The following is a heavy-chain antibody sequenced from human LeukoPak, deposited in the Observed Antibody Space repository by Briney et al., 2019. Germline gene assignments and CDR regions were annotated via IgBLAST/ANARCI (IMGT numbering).Heavy chain of an antibody. D-gene: IGHD6-13*01. J-gene: IGHJ5*02. CDR2: ISGSGGST. CDR1: GFTSVNYA. Sequence: GGSLRLSCAATGFTSVNYAMSWVRQAPGKGLEWVSAISGSGGSTYYADSVKGRFTISRDNSKNTLYLQMNSLRAEDTAVYYCAKENFPIAAAGTEDWFDPWGQGTLVTVSS. V-gene: IGHV3-23*01. CDR3: AKENFPIAAAGTEDWFDP.